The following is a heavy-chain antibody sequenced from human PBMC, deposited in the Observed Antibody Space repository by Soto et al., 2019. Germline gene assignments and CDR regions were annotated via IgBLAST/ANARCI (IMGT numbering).Heavy chain of an antibody. Sequence: GGSLRLSCAASGFTFSSYAMHWVRQAPGKGLEWVAVISYDGSNKYYADSVKGRFTISRDNSKNTLYLQMNSLRAEDTAVYYCARDRDYGSGSYYQVYYYYGMDVWGQGTTVTVSS. CDR2: ISYDGSNK. CDR3: ARDRDYGSGSYYQVYYYYGMDV. V-gene: IGHV3-30-3*01. D-gene: IGHD3-10*01. CDR1: GFTFSSYA. J-gene: IGHJ6*02.